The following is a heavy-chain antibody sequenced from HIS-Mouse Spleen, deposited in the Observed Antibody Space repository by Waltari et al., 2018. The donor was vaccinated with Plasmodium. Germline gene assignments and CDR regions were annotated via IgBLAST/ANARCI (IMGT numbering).Heavy chain of an antibody. Sequence: EVQLVESGGGLVQPGGSLGPSCAASGFTVSRHTITWLRPAPGNGLEWVSVIYSGGSTCYADSVKVRFTISRDNSKNTLYLQMNSLRAEDTAVYYCATPRVGGSYFDYWGQGTLVTVSS. CDR2: IYSGGST. D-gene: IGHD1-26*01. CDR1: GFTVSRHT. J-gene: IGHJ4*02. CDR3: ATPRVGGSYFDY. V-gene: IGHV3-66*01.